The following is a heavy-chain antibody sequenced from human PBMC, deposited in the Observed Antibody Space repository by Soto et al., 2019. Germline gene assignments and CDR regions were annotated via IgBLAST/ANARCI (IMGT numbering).Heavy chain of an antibody. V-gene: IGHV3-21*01. CDR2: ISSSSSYI. CDR1: GFTFSSYS. Sequence: PGGSLRLSCAASGFTFSSYSMNWVRQAPGKGLQWVSSISSSSSYIYYADSVKGRFTISRDNAKNSLYLQMNSLRAEDTAVYYCAREYYYDSSGSPLSPGYWGQGTLVTVSS. D-gene: IGHD3-22*01. CDR3: AREYYYDSSGSPLSPGY. J-gene: IGHJ4*02.